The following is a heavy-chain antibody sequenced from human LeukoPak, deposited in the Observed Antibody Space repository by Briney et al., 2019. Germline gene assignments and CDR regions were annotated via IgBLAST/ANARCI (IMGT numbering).Heavy chain of an antibody. J-gene: IGHJ6*02. CDR2: INSDGSST. CDR1: GFTFNSYW. CDR3: ARGYSSSSGHGMDV. V-gene: IGHV3-74*01. D-gene: IGHD6-6*01. Sequence: GGSLRLSCAASGFTFNSYWMHWVRQAPGKGLVWVSRINSDGSSTSYADSVKGRFTISRDNAKNTLYLQMDCLRAEDTAVYYCARGYSSSSGHGMDVWGQGTTVTVSS.